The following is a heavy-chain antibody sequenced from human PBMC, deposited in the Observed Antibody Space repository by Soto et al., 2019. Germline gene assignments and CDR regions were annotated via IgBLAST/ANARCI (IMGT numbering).Heavy chain of an antibody. D-gene: IGHD6-6*01. CDR2: IRSERNSYAT. V-gene: IGHV3-73*01. CDR3: ARKGPRAARPNH. Sequence: GGSLRLSCTASGFTFSGSAIHWVRQASGKGLEWVGRIRSERNSYATAYAASLEGRFTISRDNAKNSLYVEMNSLRVEDSAVYYCARKGPRAARPNHWGQGTLVTVSS. CDR1: GFTFSGSA. J-gene: IGHJ5*02.